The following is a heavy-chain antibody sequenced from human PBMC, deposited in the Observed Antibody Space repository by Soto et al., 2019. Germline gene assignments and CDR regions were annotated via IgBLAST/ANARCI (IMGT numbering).Heavy chain of an antibody. V-gene: IGHV3-15*07. Sequence: EVQLVESGGGLGKPGGSLRLSCVASGFSITNAWMNWVRQAPGKGLEWVGRIKRKSDGETTDYAAPVKGRFTISRDDSKNMLYLQMNSLKADATALYYCTTGSVEGVWGQGTTVTVSS. CDR1: GFSITNAW. CDR2: IKRKSDGETT. D-gene: IGHD2-15*01. CDR3: TTGSVEGV. J-gene: IGHJ6*02.